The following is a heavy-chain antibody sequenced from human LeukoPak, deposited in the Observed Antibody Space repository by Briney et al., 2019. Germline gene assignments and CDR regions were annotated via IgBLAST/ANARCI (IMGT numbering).Heavy chain of an antibody. CDR2: INPDTDFT. D-gene: IGHD3-16*01. CDR3: APTSEAYTSNWSV. CDR1: GYRFTDAY. Sequence: ASVKVSCKTSGYRFTDAYIHWVRQAPRQGLGWMGWINPDTDFTNYAPKFRGRVIMTRDTSTSTAYMEVRRLTFDDTAIYYCAPTSEAYTSNWSVWGQGTLVTVSP. V-gene: IGHV1-2*02. J-gene: IGHJ4*02.